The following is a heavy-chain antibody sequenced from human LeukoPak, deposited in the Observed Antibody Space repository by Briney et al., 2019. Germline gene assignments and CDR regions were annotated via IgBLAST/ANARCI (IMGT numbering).Heavy chain of an antibody. CDR2: MNPNSGNT. J-gene: IGHJ5*02. D-gene: IGHD4-17*01. V-gene: IGHV1-8*03. CDR3: ARVRAARNWFDP. CDR1: GYTFTIYD. Sequence: GASVTVSCKASGYTFTIYDINWVRQPAGQGLERMGWMNPNSGNTGYAQKFQGRVTITRNTSISTAYMELSSLRSEDTAVYYCARVRAARNWFDPWGQGTLVTVSS.